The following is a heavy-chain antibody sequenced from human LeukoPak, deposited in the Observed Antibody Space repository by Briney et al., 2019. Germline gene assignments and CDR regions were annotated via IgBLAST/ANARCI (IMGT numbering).Heavy chain of an antibody. CDR2: ISDSSAT. Sequence: GGSLRLSCAASGFTFSTYAMSWVHQAPGKGLEWVSTISDSSATYYADSVKGRFSISRDNSKNTLYLQMNSLRAEDTAVYYCAKGGTGYCSSSSCLYYFHYWGQGALVTVSS. D-gene: IGHD2-2*01. CDR1: GFTFSTYA. CDR3: AKGGTGYCSSSSCLYYFHY. J-gene: IGHJ4*02. V-gene: IGHV3-23*01.